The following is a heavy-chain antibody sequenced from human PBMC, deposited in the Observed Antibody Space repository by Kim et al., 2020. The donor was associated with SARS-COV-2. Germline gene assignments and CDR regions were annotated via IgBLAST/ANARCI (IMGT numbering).Heavy chain of an antibody. D-gene: IGHD1-20*01. CDR1: GYTFSGYY. V-gene: IGHV1-2*04. CDR3: ASRDISGTMDV. CDR2: INPNSGGT. J-gene: IGHJ6*02. Sequence: ASVKVSCKASGYTFSGYYMHWVRQAPGQGLEWMGRINPNSGGTNYAQKFQGWVTMTRDTSSSTAYMELSGLRSDDTAVYYCASRDISGTMDVWGQGTTVTVSS.